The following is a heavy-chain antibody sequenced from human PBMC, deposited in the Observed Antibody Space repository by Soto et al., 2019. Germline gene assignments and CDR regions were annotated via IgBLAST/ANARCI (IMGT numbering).Heavy chain of an antibody. J-gene: IGHJ5*02. CDR3: ARLRIATNNYKWFDP. V-gene: IGHV4-31*02. D-gene: IGHD2-21*01. CDR1: GAALNSGNYY. Sequence: SETLSLTCSVSGAALNSGNYYWSWIRQVPGKGLEWIGHIYVTGAVDYNPSLRARITISQDTSERQFSLNLRLVTAAATAVYYCARLRIATNNYKWFDPWGQGTLVTVSS. CDR2: IYVTGAV.